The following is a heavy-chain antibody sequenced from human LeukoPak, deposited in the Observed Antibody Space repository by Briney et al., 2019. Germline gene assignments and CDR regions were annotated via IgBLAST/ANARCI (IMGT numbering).Heavy chain of an antibody. D-gene: IGHD1-14*01. CDR2: ISGSGDNT. CDR3: ARDVLAAGATGTFDI. CDR1: GFTFSSYA. V-gene: IGHV3-23*01. J-gene: IGHJ3*02. Sequence: PGGSLRLSCAASGFTFSSYAMSWVRQAPGKGLEWVSGISGSGDNTYYADSVKGRFTISRDNAKTSLYLQMNSLRAEDTAVYYCARDVLAAGATGTFDIWGQGTMVTVSS.